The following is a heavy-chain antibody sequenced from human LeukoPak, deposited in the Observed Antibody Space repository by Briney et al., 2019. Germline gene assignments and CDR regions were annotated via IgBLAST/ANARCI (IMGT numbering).Heavy chain of an antibody. CDR1: GFTVSSNY. D-gene: IGHD6-13*01. CDR2: IKQDESEK. J-gene: IGHJ4*02. V-gene: IGHV3-7*01. CDR3: ARAEGFSSSWYPRV. Sequence: PGGSLRLSCAASGFTVSSNYMSWVRQAPGKGLEWVANIKQDESEKYYVDSVKGRFTISRDNAKNSLCLQMNSPRAEDTAVYYCARAEGFSSSWYPRVWGQGTLVTVSS.